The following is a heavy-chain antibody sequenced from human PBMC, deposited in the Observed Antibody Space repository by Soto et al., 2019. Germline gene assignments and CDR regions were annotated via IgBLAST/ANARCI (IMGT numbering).Heavy chain of an antibody. CDR2: IFHSGST. D-gene: IGHD2-15*01. Sequence: SETLSLTCSVSRAFINSGGFYYSWIRQPPGKGLEWLGYIFHSGSTLYTPSLRGRLTLSADTSRNQLSLHLTSVTAADTAVYYCVRGGIAGHWFDPWGQGILVTVSS. J-gene: IGHJ5*02. V-gene: IGHV4-31*03. CDR1: RAFINSGGFY. CDR3: VRGGIAGHWFDP.